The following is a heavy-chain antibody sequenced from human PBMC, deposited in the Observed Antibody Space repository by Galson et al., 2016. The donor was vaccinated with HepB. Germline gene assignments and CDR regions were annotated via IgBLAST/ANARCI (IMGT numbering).Heavy chain of an antibody. CDR1: GFTFSSYP. J-gene: IGHJ4*02. V-gene: IGHV3-30*14. CDR2: ISYDVSSK. Sequence: SLRLSCAASGFTFSSYPLHWVRQAPGKGLEWVALISYDVSSKYYADSVKGRFTISRDSSKNTLYLQMNNLRAEDTAVYYCARSQISGVVNGPYWGQGTLVTVSS. CDR3: ARSQISGVVNGPY. D-gene: IGHD3-3*01.